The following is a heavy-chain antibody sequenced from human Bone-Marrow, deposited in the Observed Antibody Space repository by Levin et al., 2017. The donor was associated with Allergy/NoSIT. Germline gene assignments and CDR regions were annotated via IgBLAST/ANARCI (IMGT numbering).Heavy chain of an antibody. Sequence: ASETLSLTCTVSGGSVSSGSYYWSWIRQPPGKGLEWIGYIYYSGSTNYNPSLKSRVTISVDTSKNQFSLKLSSVTAADTAVYYCARFSWAHFDYWGQGTLVTVSS. D-gene: IGHD6-13*01. J-gene: IGHJ4*02. CDR3: ARFSWAHFDY. V-gene: IGHV4-61*01. CDR1: GGSVSSGSYY. CDR2: IYYSGST.